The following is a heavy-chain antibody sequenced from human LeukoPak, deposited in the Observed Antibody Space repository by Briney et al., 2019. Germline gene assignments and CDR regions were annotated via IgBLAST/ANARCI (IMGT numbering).Heavy chain of an antibody. D-gene: IGHD4-17*01. Sequence: GGSLRLSCAASGFTFSHFGIHWVRQAPGKGLVWVSRINSDGSDTIYADSVKGRFTSSRDNAKNILYLQMNNLRAEDTAVYYCARMTTGTTGGIWGQGTMVTVSS. J-gene: IGHJ3*01. CDR2: INSDGSDT. V-gene: IGHV3-74*01. CDR1: GFTFSHFG. CDR3: ARMTTGTTGGI.